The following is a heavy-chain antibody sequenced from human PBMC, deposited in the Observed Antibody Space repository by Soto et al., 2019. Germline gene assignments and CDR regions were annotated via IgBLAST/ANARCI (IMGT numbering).Heavy chain of an antibody. V-gene: IGHV2-5*02. CDR2: IYWDDDK. J-gene: IGHJ4*02. CDR1: GFSLSTSGVG. Sequence: QITLKESGPTLVKPTQTLTLTCTFSGFSLSTSGVGVGWIRQPPGKALEGLALIYWDDDKSYSPSLKSRLTITKDTSKNPVGLTMTNMGPVDTATYYCAHVYSRSWCRHFDYWGQGTLVTVSS. D-gene: IGHD6-13*01. CDR3: AHVYSRSWCRHFDY.